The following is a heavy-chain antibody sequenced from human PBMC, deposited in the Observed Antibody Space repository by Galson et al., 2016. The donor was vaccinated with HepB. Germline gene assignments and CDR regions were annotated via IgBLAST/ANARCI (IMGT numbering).Heavy chain of an antibody. J-gene: IGHJ2*01. Sequence: SVKVSCKASGSTFITYYIHWVRQAPGQGLEWMGVINAGGVSTIYAQKFQGRVTLTRGTPASIVYTELMSLRSDDTAIYYCARALGSNSDWYFDLWGRGTLVSVSS. V-gene: IGHV1-46*01. CDR3: ARALGSNSDWYFDL. CDR1: GSTFITYY. CDR2: INAGGVST. D-gene: IGHD4-23*01.